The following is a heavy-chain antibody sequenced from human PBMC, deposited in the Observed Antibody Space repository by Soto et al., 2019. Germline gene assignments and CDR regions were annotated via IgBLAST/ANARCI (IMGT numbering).Heavy chain of an antibody. J-gene: IGHJ4*02. CDR1: GGSISSSSYY. V-gene: IGHV4-39*01. Sequence: LSLTCTVSGGSISSSSYYWGWIRQPPGKGLEWIGSIYYSGSTYYNPSLKSRVTISVDTSKNQFSLKLSSVTAADTAVYYCARQGTTMILDYFDYWGQGTLVTVSS. CDR2: IYYSGST. D-gene: IGHD4-4*01. CDR3: ARQGTTMILDYFDY.